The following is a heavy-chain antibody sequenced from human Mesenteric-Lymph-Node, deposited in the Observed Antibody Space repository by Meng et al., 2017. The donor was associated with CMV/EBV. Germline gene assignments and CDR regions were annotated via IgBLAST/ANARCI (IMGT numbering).Heavy chain of an antibody. CDR1: GFTFDDHG. CDR2: INWNGGST. V-gene: IGHV3-20*04. D-gene: IGHD3-3*01. Sequence: GESLKISCAASGFTFDDHGMNWVRQAPGKGLEWVSGINWNGGSTGYADSVKGRFTISRDNAKNFLYLQMNSLRAEDTALYYCARDGSIQINWFDPWGQGTLVTVSS. J-gene: IGHJ5*02. CDR3: ARDGSIQINWFDP.